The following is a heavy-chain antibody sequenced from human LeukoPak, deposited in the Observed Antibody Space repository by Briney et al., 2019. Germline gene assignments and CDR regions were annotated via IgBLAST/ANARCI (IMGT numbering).Heavy chain of an antibody. J-gene: IGHJ4*02. D-gene: IGHD3-3*01. Sequence: SETLSLTCTVSGGSISSYYWSWIRQPPGKGLEWIGYIYYSGSTNYNPSLKSRVTISVDASKNQFSLKLSSVTAADTAVYYCASGSVFGVFDYWGQGTLVTVSS. CDR3: ASGSVFGVFDY. CDR1: GGSISSYY. CDR2: IYYSGST. V-gene: IGHV4-59*01.